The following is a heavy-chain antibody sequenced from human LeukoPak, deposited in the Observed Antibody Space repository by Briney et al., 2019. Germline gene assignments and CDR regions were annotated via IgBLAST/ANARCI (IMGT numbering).Heavy chain of an antibody. CDR1: GHSFTSYW. D-gene: IGHD6-19*01. CDR3: ARHKVPGTLSPNWSDP. Sequence: GESLKISCKGSGHSFTSYWIGWVRQMPGKGLEWMGIIYPGDSDTRYSPSFQGQVTISADKSISTAYLQWSSLKASDSAMYYCARHKVPGTLSPNWSDPWGQGTLVTVSS. V-gene: IGHV5-51*01. CDR2: IYPGDSDT. J-gene: IGHJ5*02.